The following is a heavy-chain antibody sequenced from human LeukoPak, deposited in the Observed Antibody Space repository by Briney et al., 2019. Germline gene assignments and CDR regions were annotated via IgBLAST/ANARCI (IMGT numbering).Heavy chain of an antibody. V-gene: IGHV3-48*03. CDR3: ARSVYDLRGQRLVPGLDY. Sequence: GGSLRLSCAASGFTFGSYEMNWVRQAPGKGLEWVAYIGTIISTTYYADSVKGRFTVSRDDAKSSLYLQMSSLRAEDRAIYCCARSVYDLRGQRLVPGLDYGGQGTLVTVSS. CDR2: IGTIISTT. J-gene: IGHJ4*02. D-gene: IGHD6-19*01. CDR1: GFTFGSYE.